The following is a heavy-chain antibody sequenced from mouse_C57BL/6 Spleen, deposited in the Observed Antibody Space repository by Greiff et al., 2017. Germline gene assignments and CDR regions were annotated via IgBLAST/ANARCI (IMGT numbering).Heavy chain of an antibody. D-gene: IGHD1-1*01. J-gene: IGHJ2*01. V-gene: IGHV5-17*01. Sequence: EVQGVESGGGLVKPGGSLKLSCAASGFTFSDYGMHWVRQAPEKGLEWVAYISSGSSTIYYADTVKGRFTISRDNAKNTLFLQMTSLRSEDTAMYYCATSYYYGSSPYYFDYWGQGTTLTVSS. CDR1: GFTFSDYG. CDR2: ISSGSSTI. CDR3: ATSYYYGSSPYYFDY.